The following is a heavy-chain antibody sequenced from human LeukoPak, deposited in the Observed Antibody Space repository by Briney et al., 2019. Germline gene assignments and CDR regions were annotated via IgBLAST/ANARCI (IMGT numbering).Heavy chain of an antibody. CDR3: ARGRPWSSTSFNWFDP. V-gene: IGHV4-34*01. CDR1: GGSFSGYY. CDR2: INHSGST. Sequence: SETLSLTCAVHGGSFSGYYWSWIRQPPGKGLEWIGEINHSGSTNYNPSLKSRVTISVDTSKNQFSLKLSSVTAADTAVYYCARGRPWSSTSFNWFDPWGQGTLVTVSS. D-gene: IGHD2-2*01. J-gene: IGHJ5*02.